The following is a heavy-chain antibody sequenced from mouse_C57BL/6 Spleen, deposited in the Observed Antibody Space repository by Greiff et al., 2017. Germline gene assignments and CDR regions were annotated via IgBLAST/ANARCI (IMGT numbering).Heavy chain of an antibody. V-gene: IGHV1-15*01. Sequence: VKLVESGAELVRPGASVTLSCKASGYTFTDYEMHWVKQTPVHGLEWIGAIDPETGGTAYNQKFKGKAILTADKSSSTAYMELRSLTSEDSAVYYCTRRRQAWFADWGQGTLVTVSA. D-gene: IGHD3-2*01. CDR3: TRRRQAWFAD. CDR1: GYTFTDYE. J-gene: IGHJ3*01. CDR2: IDPETGGT.